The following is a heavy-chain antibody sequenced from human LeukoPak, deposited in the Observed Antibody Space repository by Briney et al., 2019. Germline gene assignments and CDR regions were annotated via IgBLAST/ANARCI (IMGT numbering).Heavy chain of an antibody. D-gene: IGHD6-13*01. Sequence: SETLSLTCTVSGGSISSSSYYWGWIRQPPGKGLEWIGSIYYSGSTYYNPPLKSRVTISVDTSKNQFSLKLSSVTAADTAVYYCARFGLAAAATNAFDIWGQGTMVTVSS. CDR1: GGSISSSSYY. CDR2: IYYSGST. J-gene: IGHJ3*02. V-gene: IGHV4-39*07. CDR3: ARFGLAAAATNAFDI.